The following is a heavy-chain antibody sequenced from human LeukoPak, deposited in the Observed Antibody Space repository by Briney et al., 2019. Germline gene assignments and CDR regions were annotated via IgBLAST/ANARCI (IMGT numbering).Heavy chain of an antibody. CDR1: GYTFTNYG. CDR3: ARDAGYSSSSLNAFDI. J-gene: IGHJ3*02. Sequence: ASVKVSCKASGYTFTNYGITWVRQAPGQGLEWMGRISTYNGNANYAQKFQDKVTMTTDTSTTTAYMELRSLKSDDTAVYYCARDAGYSSSSLNAFDIWGQGTMVIVSA. D-gene: IGHD1-26*01. V-gene: IGHV1-18*04. CDR2: ISTYNGNA.